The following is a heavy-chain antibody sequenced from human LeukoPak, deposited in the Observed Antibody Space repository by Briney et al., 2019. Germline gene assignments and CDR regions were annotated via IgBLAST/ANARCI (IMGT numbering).Heavy chain of an antibody. D-gene: IGHD3-3*01. Sequence: GGSLRLSCAASGFMFSSHGMHWVRQAPGKGLEWVAFIRYDGNNKHYADSVKGRFTISRDNSKNTLILQMNSLRPEDTAIYYCAGSARDYDFWQHLYYYYMDVWGKGTTVTVSS. CDR2: IRYDGNNK. V-gene: IGHV3-30*02. CDR1: GFMFSSHG. J-gene: IGHJ6*03. CDR3: AGSARDYDFWQHLYYYYMDV.